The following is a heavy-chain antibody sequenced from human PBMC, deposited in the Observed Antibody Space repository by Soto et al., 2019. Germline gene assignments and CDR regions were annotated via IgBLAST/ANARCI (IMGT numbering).Heavy chain of an antibody. D-gene: IGHD2-2*01. J-gene: IGHJ6*02. CDR1: AFTFNNFP. CDR3: AREKCSSTSCNHGMDV. Sequence: VVSLRLSCVASAFTFNNFPMHWVRQAPGEGLQWLASITSSSSYKYYADSVKGRFTISRDNAKNSLFLELTGLRAEDTAVYYFAREKCSSTSCNHGMDVWGLGTTLTVS. V-gene: IGHV3-21*01. CDR2: ITSSSSYK.